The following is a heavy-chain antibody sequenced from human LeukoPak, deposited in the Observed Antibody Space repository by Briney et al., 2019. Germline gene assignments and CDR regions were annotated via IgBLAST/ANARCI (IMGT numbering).Heavy chain of an antibody. CDR2: ISGGGAST. D-gene: IGHD1-14*01. Sequence: GGSLRLSCAASGFAFDDYAMHWVRQAPGKGLEWVSLISGGGASTYYADSVKGRFTISRDNSKNSLYLQMNSLRTEDTALYYCVKDLYNSLIELDYWGQGTLVTVSS. V-gene: IGHV3-43*02. J-gene: IGHJ4*02. CDR1: GFAFDDYA. CDR3: VKDLYNSLIELDY.